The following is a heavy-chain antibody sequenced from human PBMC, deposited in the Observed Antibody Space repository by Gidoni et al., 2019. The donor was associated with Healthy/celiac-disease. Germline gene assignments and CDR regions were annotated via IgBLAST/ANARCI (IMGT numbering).Heavy chain of an antibody. CDR1: GGSISRGSYY. D-gene: IGHD3-16*01. V-gene: IGHV4-61*02. J-gene: IGHJ5*02. CDR2: IYTSGST. Sequence: QVQLQESGPGLVKPSQTLSLTCTVSGGSISRGSYYWSWIRQPAGKGLEWIGRIYTSGSTNYNPSLKSRVTISVDTSKNQFSLKLSSVTAADTAVYYCARGGDQYGYNWFDPWGQGTLVTVSS. CDR3: ARGGDQYGYNWFDP.